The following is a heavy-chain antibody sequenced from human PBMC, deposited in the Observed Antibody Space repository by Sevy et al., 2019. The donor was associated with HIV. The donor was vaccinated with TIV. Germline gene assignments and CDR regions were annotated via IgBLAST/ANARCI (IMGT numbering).Heavy chain of an antibody. D-gene: IGHD2-15*01. CDR3: ARVSFRSYCSGGSCYDTGRDYFDY. CDR1: GYTFTSYY. CDR2: INPSGGST. Sequence: ASVKVSCKASGYTFTSYYMHWVRQAPGQGLEWMGIINPSGGSTSYAQKFQGRVTMTRDTSTSTVYMELGSLRSEDTAVYYCARVSFRSYCSGGSCYDTGRDYFDYWGQGTLVTVSS. V-gene: IGHV1-46*01. J-gene: IGHJ4*02.